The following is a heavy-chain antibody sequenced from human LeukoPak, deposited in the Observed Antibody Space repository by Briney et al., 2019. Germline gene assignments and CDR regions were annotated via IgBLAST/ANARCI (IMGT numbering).Heavy chain of an antibody. J-gene: IGHJ4*02. CDR3: ARVSPNTVTTLQYFDY. Sequence: GGSLTLSCAASGFTFSDYWMRWVRQAPGKGLVWVSRISSDGSRVTYADSVMGRFTISRDNAKNSLYLQMNSLRAEDTAVYYCARVSPNTVTTLQYFDYWGQGTLVTVSS. V-gene: IGHV3-74*01. D-gene: IGHD4-17*01. CDR2: ISSDGSRV. CDR1: GFTFSDYW.